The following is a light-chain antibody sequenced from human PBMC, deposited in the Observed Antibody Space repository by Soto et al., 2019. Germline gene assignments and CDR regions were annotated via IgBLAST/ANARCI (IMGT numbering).Light chain of an antibody. CDR3: QQLLSYPIT. Sequence: DIHLTQSPSFLSASVGDRVPITCLASQGISSYLAWYQQTPGKAPQFLSYAASTLQSGVPLRFSGSGSGTSFTLTISSLQPEDFETYYCQQLLSYPITFGQGARLEIK. J-gene: IGKJ5*01. V-gene: IGKV1-9*01. CDR1: QGISSY. CDR2: AAS.